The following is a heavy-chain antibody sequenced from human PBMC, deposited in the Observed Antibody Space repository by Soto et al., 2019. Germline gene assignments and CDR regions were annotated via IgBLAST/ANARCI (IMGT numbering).Heavy chain of an antibody. D-gene: IGHD3-22*01. CDR1: GGSISSYY. CDR3: AREAYYYDSSGYFSKYFDS. Sequence: PSETLCLTCTVSGGSISSYYWSWIRQHPGKGLEWIGYIYYTGSAYYNPSLKSRLTISVDTSNNQFSLKLSSVTAEDTAVYYCAREAYYYDSSGYFSKYFDSWGQGTLVTVSS. J-gene: IGHJ4*02. CDR2: IYYTGSA. V-gene: IGHV4-59*06.